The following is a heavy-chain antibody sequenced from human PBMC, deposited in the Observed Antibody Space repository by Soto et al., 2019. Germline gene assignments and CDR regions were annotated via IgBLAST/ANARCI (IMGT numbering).Heavy chain of an antibody. D-gene: IGHD6-19*01. V-gene: IGHV3-74*01. CDR2: INSDGSST. CDR3: ARVPIAVAPFAY. J-gene: IGHJ4*02. Sequence: PGGSLRLSCAASGFTFSSYWMHWVRQAPGKGLVWVSRINSDGSSTSYADSVKGRFTISRDNAKNTLYLQMNSLRAEDMAVYYCARVPIAVAPFAYWGQGTLVTVSS. CDR1: GFTFSSYW.